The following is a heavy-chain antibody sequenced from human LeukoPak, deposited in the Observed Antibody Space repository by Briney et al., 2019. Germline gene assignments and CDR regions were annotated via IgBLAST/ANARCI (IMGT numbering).Heavy chain of an antibody. CDR1: GFTFSSYS. Sequence: GGSLRLSCAASGFTFSSYSMNWVRQAPGKGLEWVSSISSSSSYIYYADSVKGRFTISRDNAKNSLYLQMNSLRAEDTAVYYCARNDIVVVPAAQGVTFDIWGQGTMVTVSS. D-gene: IGHD2-2*01. J-gene: IGHJ3*02. CDR3: ARNDIVVVPAAQGVTFDI. V-gene: IGHV3-21*01. CDR2: ISSSSSYI.